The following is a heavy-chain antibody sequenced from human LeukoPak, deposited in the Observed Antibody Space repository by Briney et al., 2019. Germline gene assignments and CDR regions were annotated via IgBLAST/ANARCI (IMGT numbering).Heavy chain of an antibody. D-gene: IGHD2-15*01. CDR1: GFTFSSYW. CDR2: IRYDGSNK. CDR3: AKDGGYCSGGSCYHFDY. V-gene: IGHV3-30*02. J-gene: IGHJ4*02. Sequence: PGGSLRLSCAASGFTFSSYWMSWVRQAPGKGLEWVAFIRYDGSNKYYADSVKGRFTISRDNSKNTLYLQMNSLRAEDTAVYHCAKDGGYCSGGSCYHFDYWGQGTLVTVSS.